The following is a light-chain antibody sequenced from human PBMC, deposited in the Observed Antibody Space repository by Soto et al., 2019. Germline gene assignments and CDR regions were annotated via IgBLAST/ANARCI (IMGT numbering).Light chain of an antibody. Sequence: EIVMTQSPATLSVSPGDRVTLSCRASQSVSSDLAWYQQRPGQAPRLLIYGASTRATGTPARFSGSGSGTDFTLTISRLEPEDFAVYYCQQYGGSPRTFGQGTKVDIK. CDR3: QQYGGSPRT. V-gene: IGKV3-15*01. CDR1: QSVSSD. CDR2: GAS. J-gene: IGKJ1*01.